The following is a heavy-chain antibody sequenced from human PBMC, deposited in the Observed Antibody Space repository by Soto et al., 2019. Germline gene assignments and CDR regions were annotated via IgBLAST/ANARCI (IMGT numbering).Heavy chain of an antibody. Sequence: PSETLSLTCTVSGGSISSGGYYWSWIRQHPGKGLEWIGYIYYSGSTYYNPSLKSRVTISVDTSKNQFSLKLSSVTAADTAVYYCARGGTAAMVTSFDYWGQGTLVTVSS. CDR3: ARGGTAAMVTSFDY. D-gene: IGHD5-18*01. J-gene: IGHJ4*02. CDR2: IYYSGST. CDR1: GGSISSGGYY. V-gene: IGHV4-31*03.